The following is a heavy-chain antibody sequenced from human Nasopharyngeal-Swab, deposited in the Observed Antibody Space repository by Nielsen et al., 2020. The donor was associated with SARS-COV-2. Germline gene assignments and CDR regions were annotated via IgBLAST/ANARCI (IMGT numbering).Heavy chain of an antibody. CDR2: INHSGST. D-gene: IGHD6-13*01. Sequence: SETLSLTCAVYGGSFSGYYWSWIRQPPGKGLEWIGEINHSGSTNYNPSLKSRVTISVDTSKNQFSLKLSSVTAADTAVYYCSAAGGNYWGQGTLVTSPQ. CDR1: GGSFSGYY. J-gene: IGHJ4*02. CDR3: SAAGGNY. V-gene: IGHV4-34*01.